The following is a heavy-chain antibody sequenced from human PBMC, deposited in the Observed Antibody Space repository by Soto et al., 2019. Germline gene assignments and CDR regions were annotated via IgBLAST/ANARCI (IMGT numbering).Heavy chain of an antibody. V-gene: IGHV5-51*01. CDR2: IYPGDSDT. J-gene: IGHJ2*01. CDR3: ARQAHIVVVVVFFQAEDGIRDL. D-gene: IGHD2-15*01. Sequence: WVRQMPGKGLEWMGIIYPGDSDTRYSPSFQGQVTISADKSIRPAYLQWSSLKASDTAMYYCARQAHIVVVVVFFQAEDGIRDL.